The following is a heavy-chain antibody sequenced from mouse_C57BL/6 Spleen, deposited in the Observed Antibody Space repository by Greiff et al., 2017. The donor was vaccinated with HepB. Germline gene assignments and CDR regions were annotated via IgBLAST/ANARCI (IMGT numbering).Heavy chain of an antibody. CDR1: GYTFTRYW. Sequence: QVQLQQPGAELVKPGASVKMSCKASGYTFTRYWITWVKQRPGQGLEWIGDIYPGSGSTNYNEKFNSKATLTVDTSSSTAYMQLSSLTSEDSAVYYCATPFTTEYAMDYWGQGTSVTVSS. D-gene: IGHD1-1*01. V-gene: IGHV1-55*01. J-gene: IGHJ4*01. CDR2: IYPGSGST. CDR3: ATPFTTEYAMDY.